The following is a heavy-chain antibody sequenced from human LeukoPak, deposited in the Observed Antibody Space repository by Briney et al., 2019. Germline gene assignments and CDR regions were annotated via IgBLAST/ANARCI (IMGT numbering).Heavy chain of an antibody. D-gene: IGHD6-13*01. V-gene: IGHV1-2*06. CDR1: GYIFTGYY. CDR3: VRDARGAAAADDAFDI. Sequence: ASVEVSCKASGYIFTGYYMHWVRQAPGQGLEWMGRINPNSGGANYAQRFQGRVTMTRDTSITTVYMELSSLTSEDTAVYYCVRDARGAAAADDAFDIWGQGTMVTVSS. J-gene: IGHJ3*02. CDR2: INPNSGGA.